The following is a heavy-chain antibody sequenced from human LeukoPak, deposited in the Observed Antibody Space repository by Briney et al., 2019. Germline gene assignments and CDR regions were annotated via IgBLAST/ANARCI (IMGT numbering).Heavy chain of an antibody. D-gene: IGHD5/OR15-5a*01. J-gene: IGHJ4*02. CDR3: AKHPVSGNFDY. Sequence: QPGGSLRLSCAASGFTFDTYAMSWVRQAPGKGLEWVSAINANGIGTFHADSVKGRFTISRDNSKNTLSLQMSSLRAEDTALYYCAKHPVSGNFDYWGQGALVTVSS. CDR2: INANGIGT. CDR1: GFTFDTYA. V-gene: IGHV3-23*01.